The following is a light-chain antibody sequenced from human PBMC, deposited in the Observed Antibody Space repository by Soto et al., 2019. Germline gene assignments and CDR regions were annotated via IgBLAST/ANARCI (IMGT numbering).Light chain of an antibody. CDR1: QSLLHSNGNTY. CDR3: MQGLQVPLT. Sequence: DIVMTQSPLSLPVTPGEPASISCRSSQSLLHSNGNTYLDWYLQKPGQSPQLLIYLVSNRASGVPDRFSGSGSATDFTLKISRVEAEYVGVYYFMQGLQVPLTFGGGTKVEIE. V-gene: IGKV2-28*01. CDR2: LVS. J-gene: IGKJ4*01.